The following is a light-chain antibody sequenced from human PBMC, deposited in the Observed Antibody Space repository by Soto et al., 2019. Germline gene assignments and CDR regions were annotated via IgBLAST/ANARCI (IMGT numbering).Light chain of an antibody. CDR2: DAS. V-gene: IGKV3-11*01. CDR1: QSVSSY. CDR3: QQQT. J-gene: IGKJ1*01. Sequence: EIVLTQSPATLSLSPGERATPSCRASQSVSSYLAWYQQKPGQAPRLLIYDASNRATGIPARFSGSGSGTDFTLTISSLEPEDFAVYYCQQQTFGQGTKVDIK.